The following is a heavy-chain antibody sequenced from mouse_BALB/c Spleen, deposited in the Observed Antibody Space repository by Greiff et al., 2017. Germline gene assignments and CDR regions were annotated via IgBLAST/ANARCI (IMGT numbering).Heavy chain of an antibody. CDR2: ISSGGSYT. J-gene: IGHJ1*01. CDR1: GFTFSSYG. CDR3: ARGGINYYGSSYDWYFDV. V-gene: IGHV5-6*01. D-gene: IGHD1-1*01. Sequence: DVHLVESGGDLVKPGGSQKLSCAASGFTFSSYGMSWVRQTPDKRLEWVATISSGGSYTYYPDSVKGRFTISRDNAKNTLYLQMSSLKSEDTAMYYCARGGINYYGSSYDWYFDVWGAGTTVTVSS.